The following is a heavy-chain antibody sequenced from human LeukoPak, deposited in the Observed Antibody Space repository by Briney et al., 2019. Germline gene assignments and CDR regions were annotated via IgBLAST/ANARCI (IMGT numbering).Heavy chain of an antibody. Sequence: GGSLRLSCAAFGFTFSSYGMHWVRQTPGKGLEWVAFIRHDGSYQQYADSVKGRFTVSRDNSKDMVYLQINSLRTEDTAVYYCAKNRDSSDYPRDFDFWGQGTLVTVSS. J-gene: IGHJ4*02. CDR3: AKNRDSSDYPRDFDF. CDR2: IRHDGSYQ. D-gene: IGHD3-22*01. V-gene: IGHV3-30*02. CDR1: GFTFSSYG.